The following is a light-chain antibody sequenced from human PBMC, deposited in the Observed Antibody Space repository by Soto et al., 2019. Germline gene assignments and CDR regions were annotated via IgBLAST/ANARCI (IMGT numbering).Light chain of an antibody. Sequence: QSALTQPPSASGSLGQSVTISCSGSTSNIGSHSVNWYRQLPGTAPKVVMFANDERPSGVPDRISGSKSGTSASLVISGLQFEDEADYYCAAWDDSLNGHLVFGGGTKLTVL. CDR1: TSNIGSHS. J-gene: IGLJ2*01. CDR3: AAWDDSLNGHLV. CDR2: AND. V-gene: IGLV1-44*01.